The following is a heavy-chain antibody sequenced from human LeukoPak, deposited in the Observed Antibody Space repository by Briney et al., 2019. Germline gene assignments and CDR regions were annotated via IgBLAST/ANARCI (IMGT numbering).Heavy chain of an antibody. CDR3: AKASVVGGTYGY. CDR1: GFPFSSHG. CDR2: IIGGAGST. Sequence: GGSLRLSCAASGFPFSSHGMSWVRQAPGKGLEWVSGIIGGAGSTYYADSVKGRFTISGDNSKNTLFLQMNSLRAEDTAVYYCAKASVVGGTYGYWGQGALVTVSS. D-gene: IGHD1-26*01. V-gene: IGHV3-23*01. J-gene: IGHJ4*02.